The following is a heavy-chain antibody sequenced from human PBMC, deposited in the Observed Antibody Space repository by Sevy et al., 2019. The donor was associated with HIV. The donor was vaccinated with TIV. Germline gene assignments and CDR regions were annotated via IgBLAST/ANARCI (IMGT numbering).Heavy chain of an antibody. CDR3: ARLGRGEILYYFDY. D-gene: IGHD3-10*01. CDR2: IYYSGST. J-gene: IGHJ4*02. Sequence: SETLSLTCTVSGGSISSSSYYWGWIRQPPGKGLEWIGNIYYSGSTYYNPSLKSRVTISVDTSKNQFSLKLSSVTAADTAVYHCARLGRGEILYYFDYWGQGTLVTVSS. V-gene: IGHV4-39*01. CDR1: GGSISSSSYY.